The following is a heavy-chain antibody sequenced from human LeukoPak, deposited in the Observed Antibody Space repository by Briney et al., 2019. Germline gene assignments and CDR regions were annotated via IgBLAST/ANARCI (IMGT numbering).Heavy chain of an antibody. J-gene: IGHJ4*02. CDR3: ARGEYYYDSSGYPDHFDY. V-gene: IGHV3-21*01. Sequence: PGGSLRLSCAAAGFTFSSYSMNWVRQAPGKGLEWVSSISSSISYIYYTDSVKGLFTISRDNAKNSLYLQMNSLRAEDTAVYYCARGEYYYDSSGYPDHFDYWGQGTLVTVSS. CDR1: GFTFSSYS. CDR2: ISSSISYI. D-gene: IGHD3-22*01.